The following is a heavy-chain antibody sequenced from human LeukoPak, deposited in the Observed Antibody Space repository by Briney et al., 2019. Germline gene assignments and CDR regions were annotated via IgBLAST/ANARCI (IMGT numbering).Heavy chain of an antibody. Sequence: SETLSLTCTVSGGSISSFYWSWIRQPPGKTLEWIGYIYYSGTTTCNPSLEGRVTISVDTSKNQFSLRLSSVTAADTAVYYCARIQSSSSPFDYWGQGTLVTVSS. CDR1: GGSISSFY. CDR2: IYYSGTT. CDR3: ARIQSSSSPFDY. D-gene: IGHD2-2*01. V-gene: IGHV4-59*01. J-gene: IGHJ4*02.